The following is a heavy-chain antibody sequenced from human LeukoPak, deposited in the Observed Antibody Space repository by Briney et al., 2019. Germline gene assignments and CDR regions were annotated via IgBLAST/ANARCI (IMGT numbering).Heavy chain of an antibody. CDR2: ISSSGSTI. J-gene: IGHJ4*02. V-gene: IGHV3-48*03. D-gene: IGHD3-10*01. CDR3: AKDHGRDYYGSGRYDY. Sequence: GGSLRLSCAASGFTFSSYEMNWVRQAPGKGLEWVSYISSSGSTIYYADSVKGRFTISRDNSKNTLYLQMNSLRAEDTAVYYCAKDHGRDYYGSGRYDYWGQGTLVTVSS. CDR1: GFTFSSYE.